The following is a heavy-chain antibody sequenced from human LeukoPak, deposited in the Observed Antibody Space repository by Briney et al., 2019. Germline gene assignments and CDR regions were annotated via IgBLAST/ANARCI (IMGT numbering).Heavy chain of an antibody. CDR1: GFTFRTSW. CDR3: ARDEI. CDR2: IEPDGSEI. J-gene: IGHJ4*02. V-gene: IGHV3-7*04. Sequence: GGSLRLTCAGSGFTFRTSWMSWVRQAPGKGPEWVATIEPDGSEIYVDSGKGRFTISRDNAKSSLYLQITSLGVEDTAIYYCARDEIWGQGTLVIVSS.